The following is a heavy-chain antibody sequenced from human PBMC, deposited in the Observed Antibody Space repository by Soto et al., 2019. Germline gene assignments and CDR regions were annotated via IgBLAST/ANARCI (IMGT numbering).Heavy chain of an antibody. D-gene: IGHD6-13*01. CDR3: ARGYTSSLRYAFDS. CDR2: IYYSGST. J-gene: IGHJ3*02. Sequence: QVQLQESGPGLVKPSETLSLTCTVSGGSISSYYWSWIRQPPGKGLEWIGYIYYSGSTNYNPSLKSRVPISVEKYKNQFSLKLSSVNAADTAIYYWARGYTSSLRYAFDSWGQGTLVTVSS. V-gene: IGHV4-59*01. CDR1: GGSISSYY.